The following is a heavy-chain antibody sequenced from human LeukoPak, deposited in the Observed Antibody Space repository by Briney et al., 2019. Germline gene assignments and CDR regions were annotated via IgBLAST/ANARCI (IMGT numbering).Heavy chain of an antibody. CDR1: GGTFSSYV. D-gene: IGHD3-22*01. CDR2: IIPIFGTA. V-gene: IGHV1-69*06. CDR3: ARGGAMIVVVTAYYYYMDV. Sequence: ASVKVSCKASGGTFSSYVISWVRQAPGQGLEWMGGIIPIFGTANYAQKFQGRVTITANKSTSTAYMELSSLRSEDTAVYYCARGGAMIVVVTAYYYYMDVWGKGTTVTVSS. J-gene: IGHJ6*03.